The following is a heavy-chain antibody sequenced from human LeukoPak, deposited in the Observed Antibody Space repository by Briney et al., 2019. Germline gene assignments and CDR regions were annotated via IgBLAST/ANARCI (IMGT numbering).Heavy chain of an antibody. CDR2: GSTSGST. CDR1: GASISSYY. V-gene: IGHV4-4*07. Sequence: SETLSLTCTVSGASISSYYWSWIRQPAGRGLEWIGRGSTSGSTNYNPSLKSRVTMSVETSKNQFSLKLSSVTAADTAVYYCARDSYFGSGNYYIDYWGQGTLVTVSS. CDR3: ARDSYFGSGNYYIDY. D-gene: IGHD3-10*01. J-gene: IGHJ4*02.